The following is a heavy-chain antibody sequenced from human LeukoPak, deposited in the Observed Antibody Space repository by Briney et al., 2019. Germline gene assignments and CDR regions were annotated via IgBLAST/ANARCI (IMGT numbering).Heavy chain of an antibody. V-gene: IGHV3-9*01. CDR1: GFTFDDYA. CDR2: ISWNSGSI. J-gene: IGHJ4*02. CDR3: AKDIYDSSGYLLDY. D-gene: IGHD3-22*01. Sequence: PGGSLRLSCAASGFTFDDYAMHWVRQAPGKGLEWVSGISWNSGSIGYADSVKGRFTISRDNAKNSLYLQMNSLRVEDTALYYCAKDIYDSSGYLLDYWGQGTLVTVSS.